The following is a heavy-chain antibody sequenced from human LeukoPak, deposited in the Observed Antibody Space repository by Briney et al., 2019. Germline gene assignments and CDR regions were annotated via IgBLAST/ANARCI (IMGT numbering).Heavy chain of an antibody. D-gene: IGHD6-19*01. J-gene: IGHJ5*02. CDR2: IWYDGSNK. CDR1: GFTFSSYG. Sequence: PGGSLRLSCAASGFTFSSYGMHWVRQAPGKGLEWVAVIWYDGSNKYYADSVKGRFTISRDNSKNTLYLQMNSLRAEDTAVYYCARDLTGAVAYSNWFDPWGQGTLVTVSS. V-gene: IGHV3-33*01. CDR3: ARDLTGAVAYSNWFDP.